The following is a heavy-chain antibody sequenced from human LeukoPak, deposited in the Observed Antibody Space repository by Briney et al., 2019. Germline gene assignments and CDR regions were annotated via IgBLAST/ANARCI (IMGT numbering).Heavy chain of an antibody. CDR3: ARDSYYDFWSGYPGAFDI. Sequence: SETLSLTCTVSGGSISSYYWSWIRQPPGKGLEWIGYIYYSGSTNYNPSLKSRVTISVDTSKNQFSLKLNSVTAADTAVYYCARDSYYDFWSGYPGAFDIWGQGTMVTVSS. V-gene: IGHV4-59*12. J-gene: IGHJ3*02. CDR2: IYYSGST. D-gene: IGHD3-3*01. CDR1: GGSISSYY.